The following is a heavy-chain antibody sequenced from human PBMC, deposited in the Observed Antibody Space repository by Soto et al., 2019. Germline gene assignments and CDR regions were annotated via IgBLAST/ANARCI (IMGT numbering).Heavy chain of an antibody. Sequence: ASVKVSCKASGYTFTSYGISWVRQAPGQGLEWMGWISAYNGNTNYAQKLQGRVTMTTDTSTSTAYMELRSLRSDDTAVYYCARDPPTIVSAGREDYWGQGTLVTVSS. J-gene: IGHJ4*02. CDR3: ARDPPTIVSAGREDY. CDR1: GYTFTSYG. V-gene: IGHV1-18*01. CDR2: ISAYNGNT. D-gene: IGHD2-2*01.